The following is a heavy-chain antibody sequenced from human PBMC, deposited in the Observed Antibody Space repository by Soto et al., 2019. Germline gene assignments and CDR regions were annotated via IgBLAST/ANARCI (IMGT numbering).Heavy chain of an antibody. J-gene: IGHJ4*02. V-gene: IGHV3-21*01. CDR3: ARGGVSGGSETFDY. CDR1: GFTFSTYT. CDR2: ISSSSNYI. Sequence: PGGSLRLSCAASGFTFSTYTMNWVRQAPGKGLEWVSSISSSSNYIHYADSVKGRLTISRDNAKNSLYLQMNSLRVEDTAVYHCARGGVSGGSETFDYWGQGARVTVSS. D-gene: IGHD3-10*01.